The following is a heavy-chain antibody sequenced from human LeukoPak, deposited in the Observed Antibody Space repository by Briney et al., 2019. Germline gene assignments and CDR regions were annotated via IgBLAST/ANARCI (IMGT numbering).Heavy chain of an antibody. CDR3: ARDQDSGSYSAVVSNWFDP. CDR2: IYTSGST. D-gene: IGHD1-26*01. Sequence: SETLSLTCTVSGGSISSYYWSWIRQPAGKGLEWIGRIYTSGSTNYNPSLKSRVTMSVDTSKNQFSLKLSSVTAADTAVYYCARDQDSGSYSAVVSNWFDPWGQGTLVTASS. J-gene: IGHJ5*02. V-gene: IGHV4-4*07. CDR1: GGSISSYY.